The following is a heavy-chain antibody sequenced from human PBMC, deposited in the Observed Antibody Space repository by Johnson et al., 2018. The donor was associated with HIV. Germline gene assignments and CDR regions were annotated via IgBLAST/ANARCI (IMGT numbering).Heavy chain of an antibody. J-gene: IGHJ3*02. Sequence: QVQLVESGGGVVQPGRSLRLSCAASGFTFSSYGVHWVRQAPGKGLEWVAVIWYDGSNKYYADSVKGRFTISRDNSKNTLYLQMNSLRAEDTAVYYCAKSIAAAGTNAFDIWGQGTMVTVSS. CDR2: IWYDGSNK. V-gene: IGHV3-33*06. CDR3: AKSIAAAGTNAFDI. D-gene: IGHD6-13*01. CDR1: GFTFSSYG.